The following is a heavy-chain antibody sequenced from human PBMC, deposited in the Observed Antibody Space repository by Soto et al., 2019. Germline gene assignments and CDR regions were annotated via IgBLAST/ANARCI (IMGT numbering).Heavy chain of an antibody. Sequence: PSETLSLTCTVSGGSISSYYWSWIRQPPGKGLEWIGYIYYSGSTNYNPSLKSRVTISVDTSKNQFSLKLSSVTAPDTAVYYCARVLNWNDGYYYGMDVWGQGTTVTVSS. CDR1: GGSISSYY. J-gene: IGHJ6*02. D-gene: IGHD1-1*01. V-gene: IGHV4-59*01. CDR2: IYYSGST. CDR3: ARVLNWNDGYYYGMDV.